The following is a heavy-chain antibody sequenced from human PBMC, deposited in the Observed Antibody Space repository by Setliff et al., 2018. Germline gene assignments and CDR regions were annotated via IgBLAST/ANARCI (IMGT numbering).Heavy chain of an antibody. D-gene: IGHD3-3*01. CDR2: IYTSGST. V-gene: IGHV4-59*10. CDR3: ARVGMYYNFWSGYYTYYYYYYMDV. CDR1: GGSFSGYY. Sequence: SETLSLTCAVYGGSFSGYYWSWIRQPPGKRLEWIGRIYTSGSTNYNPSLKSRVTMSVDTSKNQFSLKLSSVTAADTAVYYCARVGMYYNFWSGYYTYYYYYYMDVWGKGTTVTVSS. J-gene: IGHJ6*03.